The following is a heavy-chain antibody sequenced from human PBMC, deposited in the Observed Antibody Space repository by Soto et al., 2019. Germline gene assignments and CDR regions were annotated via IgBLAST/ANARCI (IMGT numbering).Heavy chain of an antibody. CDR3: ARVLTAAGFDY. D-gene: IGHD6-13*01. V-gene: IGHV1-18*01. J-gene: IGHJ4*02. CDR1: GYTFSSYG. CDR2: ISAYNGNT. Sequence: ASVKVSCKASGYTFSSYGINWVRQAPGQGLEWMGWISAYNGNTDYAQKLQGRVTMTTDTSTSTAYMELRSLRSDDTAVYYCARVLTAAGFDYWGQGTLVTVSS.